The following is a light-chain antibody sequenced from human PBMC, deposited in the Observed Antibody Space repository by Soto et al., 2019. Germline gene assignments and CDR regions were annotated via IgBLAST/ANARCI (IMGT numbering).Light chain of an antibody. CDR3: QQYGTSPFT. Sequence: EIVLTQSPGTLSLSPGERATLSCRASQSVSNNYLAWYQQKPGQAPRLLISGASNRATGIPDRFSGSGSGTDFTLAISRLEPVDFAVYYCQQYGTSPFTFGPGTRVDLK. J-gene: IGKJ3*01. CDR1: QSVSNNY. V-gene: IGKV3-20*01. CDR2: GAS.